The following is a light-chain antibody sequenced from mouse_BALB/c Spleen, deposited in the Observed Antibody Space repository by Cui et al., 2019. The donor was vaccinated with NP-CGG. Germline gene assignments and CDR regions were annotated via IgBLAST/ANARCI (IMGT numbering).Light chain of an antibody. CDR2: GTN. J-gene: IGLJ1*01. V-gene: IGLV1*01. Sequence: QAVVTQESALTTSSGETVTLTCRSSTGAVTTSNYANWVQEKPDHLFTGLIGGTNNRSPGVPARFSGPLIGDKAALTITGAQTEDEAIYFCALWYSNHWVFGGGTKLTVL. CDR1: TGAVTTSNY. CDR3: ALWYSNHWV.